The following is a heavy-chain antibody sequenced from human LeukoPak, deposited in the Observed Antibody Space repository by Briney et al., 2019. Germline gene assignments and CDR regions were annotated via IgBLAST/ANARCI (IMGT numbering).Heavy chain of an antibody. CDR2: IKQDGSEK. CDR3: ARDQGDILTGLYGMDV. Sequence: QPGGSLRLSCAASGFTFSSYWMSWVRQAPGKGLEWVANIKQDGSEKYYVDSVKGRFTISRDNAKNSLYLQMNSLRAEDTAVYYCARDQGDILTGLYGMDVWGQGTTVTVSS. J-gene: IGHJ6*02. CDR1: GFTFSSYW. D-gene: IGHD3-9*01. V-gene: IGHV3-7*04.